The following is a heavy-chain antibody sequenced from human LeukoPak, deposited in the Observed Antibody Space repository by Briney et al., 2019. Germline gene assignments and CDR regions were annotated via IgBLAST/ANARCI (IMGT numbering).Heavy chain of an antibody. CDR1: GFTFSSYA. V-gene: IGHV3-30-3*01. D-gene: IGHD3-22*01. J-gene: IGHJ6*04. Sequence: GGSLRLSCAASGFTFSSYAMHWVRQAPGKGLEWVAVISYDGSNKYYADSVKGRFTISRDNSKNTLYLQMNSLRAEDTAVYYCASMIVVDVWGKGTTVTVSS. CDR2: ISYDGSNK. CDR3: ASMIVVDV.